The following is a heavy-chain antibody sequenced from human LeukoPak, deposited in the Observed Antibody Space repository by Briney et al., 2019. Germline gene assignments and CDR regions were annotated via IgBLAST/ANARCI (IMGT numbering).Heavy chain of an antibody. Sequence: ASVKVSCKTSGYSFILYGISWVRQAPGQGPEWMGWISTSTGDTKYTQKFQGRVTLTTDTSTSTAYMELSSLRSDDTAVYYCARDLFRWGYGDSDVFEHWGQGTLVTVSS. D-gene: IGHD4-17*01. V-gene: IGHV1-18*01. CDR3: ARDLFRWGYGDSDVFEH. CDR1: GYSFILYG. CDR2: ISTSTGDT. J-gene: IGHJ4*02.